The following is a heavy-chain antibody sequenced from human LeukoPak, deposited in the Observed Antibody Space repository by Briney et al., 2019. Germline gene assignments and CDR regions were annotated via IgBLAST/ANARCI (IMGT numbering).Heavy chain of an antibody. V-gene: IGHV4-34*01. D-gene: IGHD3-22*01. J-gene: IGHJ4*02. CDR3: ARGPSERYYESSGYYYFDY. Sequence: PSETLSLTCAVYGGSFSGYYWSWIRQPPGKGLEWIGAINHSGSTNYNPSLKSRVTISVDTSKNHFSLKLTSVTAADTAVSYCARGPSERYYESSGYYYFDYWGQGTLVTVSS. CDR1: GGSFSGYY. CDR2: INHSGST.